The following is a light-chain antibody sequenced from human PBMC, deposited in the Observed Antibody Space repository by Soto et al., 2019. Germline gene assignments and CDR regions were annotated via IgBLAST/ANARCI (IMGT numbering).Light chain of an antibody. CDR2: GAS. CDR1: QSVSSSF. CDR3: QQYGSSSLS. Sequence: EIVLTQSPGTLSLSPGERATLSCRASQSVSSSFLAWYQQKPGQAPRLLIYGASRRAPGIPDTFSGSGSGTDFTLTISRLEPEDFAVYYCQQYGSSSLSFGGGTKVDIK. V-gene: IGKV3-20*01. J-gene: IGKJ4*01.